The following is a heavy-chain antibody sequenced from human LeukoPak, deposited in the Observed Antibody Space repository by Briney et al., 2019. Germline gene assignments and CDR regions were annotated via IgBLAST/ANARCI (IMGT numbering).Heavy chain of an antibody. D-gene: IGHD1-26*01. V-gene: IGHV4-39*01. CDR1: GGSISNSSSF. Sequence: SETLSLTCTVSGGSISNSSSFWDWIRQPPGKGLEWIGTIYYSGNTYYNPSLKSRVTISVDTSKNQFSLKLRSATAADTAVYYCARLGGSYLSFDYWGQGTLVTVSS. J-gene: IGHJ4*02. CDR3: ARLGGSYLSFDY. CDR2: IYYSGNT.